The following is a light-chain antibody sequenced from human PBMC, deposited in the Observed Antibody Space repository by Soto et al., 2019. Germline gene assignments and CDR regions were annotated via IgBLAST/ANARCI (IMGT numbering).Light chain of an antibody. CDR3: QQYGSSPPLP. V-gene: IGKV3-20*01. J-gene: IGKJ4*01. CDR1: QSVSSSY. Sequence: MVLTQSPGTLSLSPGERATLSCRARQSVSSSYLAWYQQKPGQAPRLLIYGASSRATGIPDRFSGSGSGTDFTLTISRLEPEDFAVYYCQQYGSSPPLPFGGGTKVEIK. CDR2: GAS.